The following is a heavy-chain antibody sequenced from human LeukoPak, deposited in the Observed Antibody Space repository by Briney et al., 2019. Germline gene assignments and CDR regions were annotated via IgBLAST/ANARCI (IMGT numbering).Heavy chain of an antibody. D-gene: IGHD3-9*01. Sequence: GGSLRLSCAASGFTFDDYAMHWVRQAPGKGLEWVSGISWNSGSIVYADSVKGRFTISRDNAKNSLYLQMNSLRAEDTALYYCAKEYYDILTGYPSGAFDIWGQGTMVTVSS. CDR3: AKEYYDILTGYPSGAFDI. CDR1: GFTFDDYA. J-gene: IGHJ3*02. CDR2: ISWNSGSI. V-gene: IGHV3-9*01.